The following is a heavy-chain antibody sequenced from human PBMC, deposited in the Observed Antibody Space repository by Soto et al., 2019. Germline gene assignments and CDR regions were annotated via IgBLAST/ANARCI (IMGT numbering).Heavy chain of an antibody. J-gene: IGHJ4*02. CDR3: AIAKRCCSGGNCHGLDK. Sequence: QVHLVESGGGVVQPGRSLRLSCTVSGFTFSDYGMHWVRRAPDKGLEWVAVISYDGKNKYVTYSVKGRFSISRYNFSNTLTLQMNNLRPKGTAVYYCAIAKRCCSGGNCHGLDKWVQGPLVTVS. CDR1: GFTFSDYG. V-gene: IGHV3-30*03. D-gene: IGHD2-15*01. CDR2: ISYDGKNK.